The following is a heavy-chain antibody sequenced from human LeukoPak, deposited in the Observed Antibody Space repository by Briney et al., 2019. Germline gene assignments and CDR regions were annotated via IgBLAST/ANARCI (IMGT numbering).Heavy chain of an antibody. CDR3: TRGGDFGYSYGGYYYMDV. CDR2: IGSDGEP. Sequence: GVSLRLSCAACGFPFSSYDMHWARQATAKGLEWVSAIGSDGEPYLPGSVKGRFTITRENAKNSLYLQMNSLRAGETAVYYCTRGGDFGYSYGGYYYMDVWGKGTTVTVSS. V-gene: IGHV3-13*05. CDR1: GFPFSSYD. D-gene: IGHD5-18*01. J-gene: IGHJ6*03.